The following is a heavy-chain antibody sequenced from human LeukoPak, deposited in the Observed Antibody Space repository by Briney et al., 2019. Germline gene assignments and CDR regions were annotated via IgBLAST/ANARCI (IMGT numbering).Heavy chain of an antibody. D-gene: IGHD3-22*01. Sequence: SETLSLTCTVSGGSISSYYWSWIRQPPGKGLEWIGYIHYSGSTNYNPSPRSRVTISVDTSKNQFSLDLRSVTAADTAVYYCARGPHYHDSSGYSPSYSYAMDVWGQGTTVTVSS. CDR3: ARGPHYHDSSGYSPSYSYAMDV. CDR2: IHYSGST. CDR1: GGSISSYY. J-gene: IGHJ6*02. V-gene: IGHV4-59*01.